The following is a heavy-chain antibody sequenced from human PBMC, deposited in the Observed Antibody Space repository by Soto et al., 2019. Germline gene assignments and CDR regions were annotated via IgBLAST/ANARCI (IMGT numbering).Heavy chain of an antibody. V-gene: IGHV4-39*01. J-gene: IGHJ4*02. CDR3: ARSRGLRGVIITNRYYFDY. CDR2: IYYSGST. D-gene: IGHD3-10*01. CDR1: GGSISSSSYY. Sequence: PSETLSLTCTVSGGSISSSSYYWGWIRQPPGKGLEWIGSIYYSGSTYYNPSLKSRVTISVDTSKNQFSLQLSSVTAADTAVYYCARSRGLRGVIITNRYYFDYWGQGTLVTVSS.